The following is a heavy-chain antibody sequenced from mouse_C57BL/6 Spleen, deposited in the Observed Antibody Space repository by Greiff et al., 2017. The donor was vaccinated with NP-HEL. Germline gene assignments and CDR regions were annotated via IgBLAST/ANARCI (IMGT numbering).Heavy chain of an antibody. CDR1: GFTFSDYG. D-gene: IGHD2-2*01. J-gene: IGHJ2*01. V-gene: IGHV5-17*01. CDR3: ARGNYYGYDGLDY. Sequence: EVQRVESGGGLVKPGGSLKLSCAASGFTFSDYGMHWVRQAPEKGLEWVAYISSGSSTIYYADTVKGRFTISRDNAKNTLFLQMTSLRSEDTAMYYCARGNYYGYDGLDYWGQGTTLTVSS. CDR2: ISSGSSTI.